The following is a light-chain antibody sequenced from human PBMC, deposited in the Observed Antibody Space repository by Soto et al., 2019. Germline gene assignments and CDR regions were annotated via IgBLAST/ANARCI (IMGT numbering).Light chain of an antibody. CDR1: QSVSSSY. V-gene: IGKV3-20*01. CDR2: GAS. J-gene: IGKJ4*01. Sequence: EIVLTQSPGTLSLSPGERATLSCRASQSVSSSYLAWYQQKPGQPPRLLIYGASSRATGIPDRFSGSGSGKDFTLTITRLAPEDFAVYYCQHYRTSFGGGTKVEIK. CDR3: QHYRTS.